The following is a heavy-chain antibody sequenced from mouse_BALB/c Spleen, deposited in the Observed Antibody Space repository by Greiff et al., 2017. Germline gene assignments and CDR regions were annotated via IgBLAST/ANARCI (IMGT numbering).Heavy chain of an antibody. D-gene: IGHD2-14*01. CDR1: GFNIQDTY. Sequence: EVQLQQSGAELVKPGASVKLSCTASGFNIQDTYMHWVKQRPEQGLEWIGRIDPANGNTKYDPKFQGKATITADTSSNTAYLQLSSLTSEDTAVYYCARRGYRYDEGTWFAYWGQGTLVTVSA. CDR2: IDPANGNT. CDR3: ARRGYRYDEGTWFAY. V-gene: IGHV14-3*02. J-gene: IGHJ3*01.